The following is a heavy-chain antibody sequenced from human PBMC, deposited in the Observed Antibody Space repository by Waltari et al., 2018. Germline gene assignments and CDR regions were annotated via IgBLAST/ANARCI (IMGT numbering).Heavy chain of an antibody. J-gene: IGHJ4*02. Sequence: QVQLQESGPGLVKPSQTLSLTCTVSGGSISSGDYYWSWIRQPPGKGLEWIGYIYYSGSTYYNPSLKSRVTISVDTSKNQFSLKLSSVTAADTAVYYCARSPAERGFGVVTVGGYFDYWGQGTLVTVSS. D-gene: IGHD3-3*01. CDR2: IYYSGST. V-gene: IGHV4-30-4*08. CDR1: GGSISSGDYY. CDR3: ARSPAERGFGVVTVGGYFDY.